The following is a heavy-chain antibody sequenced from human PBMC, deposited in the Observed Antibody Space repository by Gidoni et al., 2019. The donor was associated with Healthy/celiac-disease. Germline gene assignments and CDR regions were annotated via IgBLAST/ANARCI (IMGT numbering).Heavy chain of an antibody. J-gene: IGHJ4*02. Sequence: QAPGKGLEWVAVISYDGSNKYYADSVKGRFTISRANSKNTRYLKMNSLRAEDTAVYYGASPPDDFWSGYNDYWGQGTLVTVSS. D-gene: IGHD3-3*01. CDR2: ISYDGSNK. V-gene: IGHV3-30*01. CDR3: ASPPDDFWSGYNDY.